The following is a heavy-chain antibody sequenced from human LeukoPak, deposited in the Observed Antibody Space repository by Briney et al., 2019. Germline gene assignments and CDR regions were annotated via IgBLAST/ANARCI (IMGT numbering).Heavy chain of an antibody. CDR1: GFTFSSYS. Sequence: PGGSLRLSCAASGFTFSSYSMNWVRQAPGKGLEWVSSISSSSSYIYYADSVKGRFTISRDNAKNSLYLQMNSLRAEDTAVYYCASPNMVRGVITRDYWGQGTLVTVSS. V-gene: IGHV3-21*01. D-gene: IGHD3-10*01. CDR3: ASPNMVRGVITRDY. J-gene: IGHJ4*02. CDR2: ISSSSSYI.